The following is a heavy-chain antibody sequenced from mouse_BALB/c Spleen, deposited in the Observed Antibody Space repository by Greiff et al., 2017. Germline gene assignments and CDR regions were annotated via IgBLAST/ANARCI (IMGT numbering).Heavy chain of an antibody. V-gene: IGHV2-6-7*01. J-gene: IGHJ2*01. Sequence: QVQLQQSGPGLVAPSQSLSITCTVSGFSLTGYGVNWVRQPPGKGLEWLGMIWGDGSTDYNSALKSRLSISKDNSKSQVFLKMNSLQTDDTARYYCARVRAYYGNYVYFDYWGQGTTLTVSS. CDR2: IWGDGST. CDR3: ARVRAYYGNYVYFDY. CDR1: GFSLTGYG. D-gene: IGHD2-10*01.